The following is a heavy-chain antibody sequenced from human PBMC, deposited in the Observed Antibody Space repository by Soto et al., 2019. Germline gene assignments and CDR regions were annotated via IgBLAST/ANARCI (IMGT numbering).Heavy chain of an antibody. CDR3: ARVLTGSWNWFDP. J-gene: IGHJ5*02. Sequence: EVQLVESGGGLVQPGESLRLSCAASGFTFSSYWMHWVRQAPGKGLVWVSRINSDGSRTNYADSVKGRFTVSRDNAKNTQYLQMNSLRAEDTAVYHCARVLTGSWNWFDPWGQGTLVTVSS. CDR1: GFTFSSYW. D-gene: IGHD6-13*01. CDR2: INSDGSRT. V-gene: IGHV3-74*01.